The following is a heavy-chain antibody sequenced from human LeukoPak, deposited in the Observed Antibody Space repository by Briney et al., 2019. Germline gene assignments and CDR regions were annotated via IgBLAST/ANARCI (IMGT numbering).Heavy chain of an antibody. CDR2: IIPIFGTA. CDR3: AIQKTDILTGYYYY. D-gene: IGHD3-9*01. Sequence: SVKVSCKASGGTFSSYAISWVRQAPGQGLEWMGGIIPIFGTANYAQRFQGRVTITTDESTSTAYMELSSLRSEDTAVYYCAIQKTDILTGYYYYWGQGTLVTVSS. V-gene: IGHV1-69*05. CDR1: GGTFSSYA. J-gene: IGHJ4*02.